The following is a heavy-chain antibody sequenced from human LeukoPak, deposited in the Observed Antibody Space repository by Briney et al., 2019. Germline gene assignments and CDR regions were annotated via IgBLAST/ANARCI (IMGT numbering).Heavy chain of an antibody. CDR2: INSYSSYI. D-gene: IGHD6-13*01. V-gene: IGHV3-21*01. J-gene: IGHJ3*02. Sequence: GGSLRLSCAASKFTFSSYSMNWVRQAPGKGLEWVSSINSYSSYIYYADSVKGRFTISRDNAKNSLYLQMNSLRAEDTAVYYCARDQAQQLVVGDDAFDIWGQGTMVTVSS. CDR3: ARDQAQQLVVGDDAFDI. CDR1: KFTFSSYS.